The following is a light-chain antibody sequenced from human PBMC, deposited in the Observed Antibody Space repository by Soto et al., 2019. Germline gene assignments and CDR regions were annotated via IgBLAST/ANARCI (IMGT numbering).Light chain of an antibody. Sequence: QSALTQPASVSGSPGQSITISCTGISSDVGNYKLVSWYQQHPGKAPKLMIYEGTKRPSGVSNRFSGSKSGNTASLTISGIQAEDEADYYCCSYAGSSTSYVFGTGTKLTVL. CDR1: SSDVGNYKL. CDR2: EGT. CDR3: CSYAGSSTSYV. J-gene: IGLJ1*01. V-gene: IGLV2-23*01.